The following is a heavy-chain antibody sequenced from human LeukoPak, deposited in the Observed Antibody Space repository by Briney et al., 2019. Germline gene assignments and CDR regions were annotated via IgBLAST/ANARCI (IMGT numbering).Heavy chain of an antibody. CDR1: GFTFSSYG. V-gene: IGHV3-30*02. D-gene: IGHD6-13*01. Sequence: PGGSLRLSCAASGFTFSSYGMHWVRQAPGKGLEWVAFIRYDGSNKYYADSVKGRFTISRDNSKNTLYLQMNSLRAEDTAVYYCAKDVSLAAGHDYWGQGTLVTVSS. J-gene: IGHJ4*02. CDR3: AKDVSLAAGHDY. CDR2: IRYDGSNK.